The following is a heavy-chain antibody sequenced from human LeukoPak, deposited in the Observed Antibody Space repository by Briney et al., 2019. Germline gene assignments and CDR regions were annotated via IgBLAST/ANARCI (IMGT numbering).Heavy chain of an antibody. Sequence: ASVKVSCKASGYTFTSYYMHWVRQAPGQGLEWMGIINPSGGSTSYAQKFQGRVTMTRDTSTSTVYMELSSLRSEDTAVYYCARGLRYFDWSLNYFDYWGQGTLVTVSS. CDR3: ARGLRYFDWSLNYFDY. CDR2: INPSGGST. V-gene: IGHV1-46*01. J-gene: IGHJ4*02. D-gene: IGHD3-9*01. CDR1: GYTFTSYY.